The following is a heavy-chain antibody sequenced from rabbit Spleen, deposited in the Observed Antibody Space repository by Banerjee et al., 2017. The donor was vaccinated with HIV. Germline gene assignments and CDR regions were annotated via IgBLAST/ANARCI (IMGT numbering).Heavy chain of an antibody. D-gene: IGHD2-1*01. CDR3: LRDRANIGGDYGPYYFDL. Sequence: QEQLVESGGGLVRPEGSLKLSCTASGFSFSNKAVMCWVRQAPGKGLQWIACINAVTGGSDFTYFASWAKGRFTISKTSSTTVTLQMTSLTAADTATYFCLRDRANIGGDYGPYYFDLWGPGTLVTVS. V-gene: IGHV1S45*01. CDR1: GFSFSNKAV. CDR2: INAVTGGSDFT. J-gene: IGHJ4*01.